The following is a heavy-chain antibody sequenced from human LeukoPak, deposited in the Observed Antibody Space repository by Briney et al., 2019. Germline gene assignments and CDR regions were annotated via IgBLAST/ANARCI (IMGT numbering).Heavy chain of an antibody. D-gene: IGHD4-17*01. CDR1: GGSITSSRYY. J-gene: IGHJ5*02. V-gene: IGHV4-39*07. CDR2: ISYSGRS. CDR3: VRDDYGDYTRRVDP. Sequence: SETLSLTSTVSGGSITSSRYYWGWIRQPPGKGLEWIASISYSGRSYYHPSLKSRVTMSVDTSKNQVSLQLSSVTAADTAVYYCVRDDYGDYTRRVDPWGQGTLVTVSS.